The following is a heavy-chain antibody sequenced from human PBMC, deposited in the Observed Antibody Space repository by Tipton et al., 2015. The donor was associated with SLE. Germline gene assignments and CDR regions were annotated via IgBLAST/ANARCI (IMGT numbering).Heavy chain of an antibody. V-gene: IGHV4-4*02. CDR1: GGSISSSNW. Sequence: TLSLTCAVSGGSISSSNWWSWVRQPPGKGLEWIGYIYHSGSTYYNPSLKSRVTISVDRSKNQFSLKLSSVTAADTAVYYCARGWSGIAAAGFDYWGQGTLVTVSS. CDR2: IYHSGST. CDR3: ARGWSGIAAAGFDY. J-gene: IGHJ4*02. D-gene: IGHD6-13*01.